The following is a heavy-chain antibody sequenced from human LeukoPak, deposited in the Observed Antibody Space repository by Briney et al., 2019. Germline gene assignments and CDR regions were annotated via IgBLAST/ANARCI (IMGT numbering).Heavy chain of an antibody. CDR3: ASLRPASAFDI. D-gene: IGHD6-25*01. J-gene: IGHJ3*02. CDR1: GGSISSYY. Sequence: ETLSLTCTVSGGSISSYYWSWIRQPPGKGLEWIGYSHYSGSTNYNPSLKSRVTISVDSSKNHSSLKLSSVTAADTAVYYCASLRPASAFDIWGQGTMVTVSS. CDR2: SHYSGST. V-gene: IGHV4-59*01.